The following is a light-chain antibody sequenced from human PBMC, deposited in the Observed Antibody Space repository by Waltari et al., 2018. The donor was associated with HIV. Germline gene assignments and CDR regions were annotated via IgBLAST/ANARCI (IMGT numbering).Light chain of an antibody. CDR2: AAS. Sequence: DIALTQSPGTLPFSPGDRGTHPFRASQIVSSSYFSWYQQKPGQAPRRLIYAASTRATDIPDRFSGRGSGTDFNLTISRREPEDFAVYYCQQYGSSLWTFGQGTKVEVK. J-gene: IGKJ1*01. CDR1: QIVSSSY. V-gene: IGKV3-20*01. CDR3: QQYGSSLWT.